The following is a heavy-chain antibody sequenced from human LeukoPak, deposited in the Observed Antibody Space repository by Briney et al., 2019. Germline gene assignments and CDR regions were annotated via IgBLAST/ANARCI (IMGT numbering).Heavy chain of an antibody. J-gene: IGHJ4*02. Sequence: SETLSLTCTVSGGSIRSYYWSWIRQPPGKGLEWIGYIYDSGSTNYNPSLKSRVTISVDTSKNQFSLKLSSVTAADTAVYFCARQLRGEAVAGHLQPFDYWGQGTLVTVSS. V-gene: IGHV4-59*01. CDR2: IYDSGST. D-gene: IGHD6-19*01. CDR1: GGSIRSYY. CDR3: ARQLRGEAVAGHLQPFDY.